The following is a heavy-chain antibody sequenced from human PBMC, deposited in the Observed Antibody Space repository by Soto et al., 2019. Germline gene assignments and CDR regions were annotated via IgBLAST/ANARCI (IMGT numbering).Heavy chain of an antibody. CDR3: ARAPPYCPGGRCYSGHHYYYYVMDV. J-gene: IGHJ6*02. D-gene: IGHD2-15*01. V-gene: IGHV1-69*13. CDR2: IIPIFGTT. Sequence: GASVKVSCKASGGTFSSYAISWVRQAPGQGLEWMGGIIPIFGTTNYAQQLQGRVTITADESTNTAYLELSSLRSEDTAVYYCARAPPYCPGGRCYSGHHYYYYVMDVWGQGTTVTVSS. CDR1: GGTFSSYA.